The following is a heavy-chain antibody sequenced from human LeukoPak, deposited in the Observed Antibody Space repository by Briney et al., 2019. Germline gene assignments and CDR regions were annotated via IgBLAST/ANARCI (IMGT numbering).Heavy chain of an antibody. J-gene: IGHJ4*01. CDR1: GYTFTSYY. V-gene: IGHV1-46*01. CDR3: ARARDLVIAPTAAKPPPAAY. Sequence: VASVKVSCKASGYTFTSYYMHWVRQAPGQGLEWMGIINPSGGSTGYAQKFQGRVTMTRDTSTSTVYMELSSLRSDDTAIHYCARARDLVIAPTAAKPPPAAYWGHGTLVTVSS. CDR2: INPSGGST. D-gene: IGHD1-1*01.